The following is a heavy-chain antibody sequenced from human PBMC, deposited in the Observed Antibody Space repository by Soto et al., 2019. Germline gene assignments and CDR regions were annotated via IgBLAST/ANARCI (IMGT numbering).Heavy chain of an antibody. CDR2: ISYDGSNK. CDR1: GFTFSSYA. V-gene: IGHV3-30-3*01. D-gene: IGHD3-22*01. J-gene: IGHJ6*02. CDR3: ARDRNYYDSSLGYYYYGMDV. Sequence: QVQLVESGGGVVQPGRSLRLSCAASGFTFSSYAMHWVRQAPGKGLEWVAVISYDGSNKYYADSVKGRFTISRDNSKNTLYLQMNSLRAEDTAVYYCARDRNYYDSSLGYYYYGMDVWGQGTTVTVSS.